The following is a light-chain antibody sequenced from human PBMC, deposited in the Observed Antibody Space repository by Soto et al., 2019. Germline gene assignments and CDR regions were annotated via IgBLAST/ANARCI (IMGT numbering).Light chain of an antibody. V-gene: IGKV3-15*01. CDR2: GAS. CDR1: QSVSSN. Sequence: EIVMTQSPATLSLSPGERATLSCRASQSVSSNLSSSQQKHGQAATLLIIGASTSATGIPARCSGSGPGTEFTLTISSLQSEDFAADYCQQYNNWPPWTFGQGTKVEIK. J-gene: IGKJ1*01. CDR3: QQYNNWPPWT.